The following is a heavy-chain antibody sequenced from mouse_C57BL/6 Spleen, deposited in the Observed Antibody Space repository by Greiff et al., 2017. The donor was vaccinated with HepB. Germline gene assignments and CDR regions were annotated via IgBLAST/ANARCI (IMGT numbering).Heavy chain of an antibody. CDR3: ARDARYSAWFAY. Sequence: EVQGVESGGGLVQSGRSLRLSCATSGFTFSDFYMEWVRQAPGKGLEWIAASRNKANDYTTEYSASVKGRFIVSRDTSQSILYLQMNALRAEDTAIYYCARDARYSAWFAYWGQGTLVTVSA. V-gene: IGHV7-1*01. CDR1: GFTFSDFY. D-gene: IGHD1-1*01. CDR2: SRNKANDYTT. J-gene: IGHJ3*01.